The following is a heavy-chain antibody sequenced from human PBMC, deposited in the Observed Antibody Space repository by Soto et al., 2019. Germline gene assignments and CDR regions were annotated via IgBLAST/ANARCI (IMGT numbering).Heavy chain of an antibody. Sequence: GGSLRLSCAAPGFTFCSYSMSWVPPAPGKGLEWVAVISYDGSNKYYADSVKGRFTISRDNSKNTLYLQMNSLRAEDTAVYYCARERVIAAAGPSDNWFDPWGQGTLVTVSS. J-gene: IGHJ5*02. CDR3: ARERVIAAAGPSDNWFDP. V-gene: IGHV3-30-3*01. CDR1: GFTFCSYS. D-gene: IGHD6-13*01. CDR2: ISYDGSNK.